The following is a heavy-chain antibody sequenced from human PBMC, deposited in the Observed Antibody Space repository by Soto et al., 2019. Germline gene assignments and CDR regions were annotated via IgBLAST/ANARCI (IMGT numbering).Heavy chain of an antibody. Sequence: PSETLSLTCAVSGGSISSSNWWSWFRQPPGKGLEWIGEIYHSGSTNYNPSLKSRVTISVDKSKNQFSLKLSSVTAADTAVYYCARRELGDYVWGSYRYPDFDYWGQGTLVTVSS. CDR2: IYHSGST. CDR3: ARRELGDYVWGSYRYPDFDY. D-gene: IGHD3-16*02. CDR1: GGSISSSNW. J-gene: IGHJ4*02. V-gene: IGHV4-4*02.